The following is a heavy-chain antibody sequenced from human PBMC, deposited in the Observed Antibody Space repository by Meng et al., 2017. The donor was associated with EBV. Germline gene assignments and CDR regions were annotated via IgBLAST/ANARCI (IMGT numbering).Heavy chain of an antibody. Sequence: QGQLVQSGAEVKKPGASVKVSCKASGYTFTSYDINWVRQATGQGLEWMGWMNPNSGNTGYAQKFQGRVTMTRNTSISTAYMELSSLRSEDTAVYYCARGPYYYDSSGYYYGEFDPWGQGTLVTVSS. CDR1: GYTFTSYD. CDR2: MNPNSGNT. D-gene: IGHD3-22*01. CDR3: ARGPYYYDSSGYYYGEFDP. J-gene: IGHJ5*02. V-gene: IGHV1-8*01.